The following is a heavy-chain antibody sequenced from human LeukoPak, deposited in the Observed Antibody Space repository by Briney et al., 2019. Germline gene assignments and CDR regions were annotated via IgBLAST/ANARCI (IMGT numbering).Heavy chain of an antibody. CDR3: VTFGSSYYFDY. CDR2: IYHSGST. CDR1: SGSISSTNYY. V-gene: IGHV4-39*07. J-gene: IGHJ4*02. Sequence: SETLSLTCTVSSGSISSTNYYWGWVRQPPGKGLEWIGSIYHSGSTYYNPSLKSRVTISVDTSKNQFSLKLSSVTAADTAVYYCVTFGSSYYFDYWGQGTLVTVSS. D-gene: IGHD3-16*01.